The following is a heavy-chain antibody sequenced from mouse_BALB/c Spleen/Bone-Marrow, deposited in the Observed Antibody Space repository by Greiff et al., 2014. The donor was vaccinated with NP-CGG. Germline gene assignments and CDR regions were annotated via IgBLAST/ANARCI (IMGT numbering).Heavy chain of an antibody. CDR3: ARDRDYGNYGWFAY. CDR1: GFSLTSYG. Sequence: QVQLQQSGPGLVAPSQSLSITCTVSGFSLTSYGVHWVRQPPGKGLEWLGVIWAGGSTNYNSALMSRLSISKDNSKSQVFIKMNSLQTDDTAMYYCARDRDYGNYGWFAYWGQGTLVTVSA. CDR2: IWAGGST. D-gene: IGHD2-1*01. V-gene: IGHV2-9*02. J-gene: IGHJ3*01.